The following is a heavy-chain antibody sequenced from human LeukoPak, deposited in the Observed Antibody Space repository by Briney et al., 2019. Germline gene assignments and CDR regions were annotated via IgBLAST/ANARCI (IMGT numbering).Heavy chain of an antibody. D-gene: IGHD4-11*01. V-gene: IGHV3-33*06. CDR1: GFAFSHYG. CDR3: AKDAQRGFDYSNSLDN. J-gene: IGHJ4*02. CDR2: IWSDGSNR. Sequence: GTSLRLSCATSGFAFSHYGMHWVRQAPGKGLEWVAVIWSDGSNRYYGDPVKGRFTISRDNFQRTVYLQMNSLRAEDTAVYYCAKDAQRGFDYSNSLDNWGQGTLVTVSS.